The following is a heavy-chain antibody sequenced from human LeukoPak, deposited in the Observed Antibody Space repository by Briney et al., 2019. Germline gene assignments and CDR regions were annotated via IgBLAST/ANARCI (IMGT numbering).Heavy chain of an antibody. V-gene: IGHV4-38-2*01. D-gene: IGHD3-16*01. CDR1: GYSISSGYY. Sequence: SETLSLTCALSGYSISSGYYWGWIRQPPGKGLEWIGSIYHSGSTYYNPSLKSRVTISVDTSKNQFSLKLSSVTAADTAVYYCARVVRFPYLDYWGQGTLVTVSS. J-gene: IGHJ4*02. CDR2: IYHSGST. CDR3: ARVVRFPYLDY.